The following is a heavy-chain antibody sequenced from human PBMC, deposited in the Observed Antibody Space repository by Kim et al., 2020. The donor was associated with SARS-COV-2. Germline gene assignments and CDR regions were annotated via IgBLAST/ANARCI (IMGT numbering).Heavy chain of an antibody. V-gene: IGHV2-70*01. Sequence: TSLKTRLTISKDTSKNQVVLTMTNMDPVDTATYYCARSLRDSSGYYAFDIWGQGTMVTVSS. CDR3: ARSLRDSSGYYAFDI. D-gene: IGHD3-22*01. J-gene: IGHJ3*02.